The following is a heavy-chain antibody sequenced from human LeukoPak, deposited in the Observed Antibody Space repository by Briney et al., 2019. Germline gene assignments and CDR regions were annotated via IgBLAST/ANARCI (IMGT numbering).Heavy chain of an antibody. Sequence: NLGESLKISCKGSGYSFTNYWIGWVRQMPGKGLEWMGIIYPGDSDTRYSPSFQGQVTISADKSITTAYLQWSSLKASDTAIYYCARHGLPAARSVGGTWFDPWDQGPRVTVPS. CDR3: ARHGLPAARSVGGTWFDP. CDR2: IYPGDSDT. D-gene: IGHD6-6*01. J-gene: IGHJ5*02. V-gene: IGHV5-51*01. CDR1: GYSFTNYW.